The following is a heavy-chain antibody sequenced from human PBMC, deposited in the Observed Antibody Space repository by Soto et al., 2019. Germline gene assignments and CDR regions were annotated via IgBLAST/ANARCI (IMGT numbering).Heavy chain of an antibody. V-gene: IGHV3-23*01. CDR3: AKDQRRVRGVIIMYYYGMDV. CDR1: GFTFSSYA. Sequence: GGSLRLSCAASGFTFSSYAMSWVRQAPGKGLEWVSAISGSGGSTYYADSVKGRFTISRDNSKNTLYLQMNSLRAEDTAVYYCAKDQRRVRGVIIMYYYGMDVWGQGTTVTVSS. J-gene: IGHJ6*02. CDR2: ISGSGGST. D-gene: IGHD3-10*01.